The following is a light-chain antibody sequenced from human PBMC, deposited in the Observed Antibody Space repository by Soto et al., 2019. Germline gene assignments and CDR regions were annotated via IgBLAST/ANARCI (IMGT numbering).Light chain of an antibody. Sequence: EIVLTQSPGTLSVSPGERATLSCRASQTISSNNLAWYQQKPGQAPSLLIYGTSSRATGIPDRFSGSGSGTAFTLTISRLEPDDSAIYYCQQHGSWTFGQGTKVEI. J-gene: IGKJ1*01. CDR1: QTISSNN. CDR2: GTS. CDR3: QQHGSWT. V-gene: IGKV3-20*01.